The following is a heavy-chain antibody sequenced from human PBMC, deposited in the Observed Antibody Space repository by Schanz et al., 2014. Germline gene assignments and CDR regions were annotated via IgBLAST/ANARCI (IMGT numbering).Heavy chain of an antibody. CDR3: ARDTSYGMDV. CDR1: GFTVSSNH. J-gene: IGHJ6*02. Sequence: EGQLAESGGGLVQPGGSLRLSCAVSGFTVSSNHMSWVRQAPGKGLEWVANIKQHGNEKYYVDSVKGRFTISRDNAKISLYLQMNSLRVEDTAVYYCARDTSYGMDVWGQGTTVTVSS. V-gene: IGHV3-7*04. CDR2: IKQHGNEK.